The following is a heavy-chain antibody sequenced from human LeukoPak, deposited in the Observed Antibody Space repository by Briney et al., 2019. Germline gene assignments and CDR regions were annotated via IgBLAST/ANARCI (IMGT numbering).Heavy chain of an antibody. CDR1: GFTFSSYS. J-gene: IGHJ4*02. V-gene: IGHV3-15*05. D-gene: IGHD3-9*01. CDR2: SKSKTDCGTT. Sequence: PGGSLRLSCAASGFTFSSYSMNWVRQAPGKGLEWVGRSKSKTDCGTTDYAAPVKCRFSISRDNAEKTLYLQMNSLRVEDTAVYYCVRGADTGYSSDSWGQGTLVTVSS. CDR3: VRGADTGYSSDS.